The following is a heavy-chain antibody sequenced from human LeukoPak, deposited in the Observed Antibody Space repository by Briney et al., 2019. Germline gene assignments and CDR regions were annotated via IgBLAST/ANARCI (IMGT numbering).Heavy chain of an antibody. Sequence: PGGSLRLSCAASGFTFSSYGMHWVRQAPGKGLEWVAFIRYDGSNKYYADSVKGRFTISRDNSKNTLYLQMNSLRAEDTAVYYCAPFGRYSSSWLENYWGQGTLVTVSS. CDR2: IRYDGSNK. CDR3: APFGRYSSSWLENY. CDR1: GFTFSSYG. D-gene: IGHD6-13*01. V-gene: IGHV3-30*02. J-gene: IGHJ4*02.